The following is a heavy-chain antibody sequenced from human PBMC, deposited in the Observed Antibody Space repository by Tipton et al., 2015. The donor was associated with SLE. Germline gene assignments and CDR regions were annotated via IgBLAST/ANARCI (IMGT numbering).Heavy chain of an antibody. D-gene: IGHD3-10*01. CDR3: ASGVYFFDF. CDR2: IYNTASA. Sequence: LSCTVSGGSISTYYWGWIRQPPGKGLEWIGSIYNTASANYNPSLKSRVTISLDTSKNQFSLRLSSVTAADTAVYYCASGVYFFDFWGQGALVTVSS. V-gene: IGHV4-59*01. CDR1: GGSISTYY. J-gene: IGHJ4*02.